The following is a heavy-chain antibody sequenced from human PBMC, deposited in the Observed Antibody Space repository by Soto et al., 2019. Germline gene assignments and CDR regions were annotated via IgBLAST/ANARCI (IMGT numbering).Heavy chain of an antibody. CDR3: ARDYSSSSGHFDS. Sequence: SETLSLTCTVSGGSMRSDYWSWIRQPPGKGLEWIAYIHYSGNTYYNPSLKSRITISMDTSKNQFYLGLSSVTAADTAVYYCARDYSSSSGHFDSWRQGTLVTVSS. V-gene: IGHV4-59*01. D-gene: IGHD6-6*01. CDR2: IHYSGNT. J-gene: IGHJ4*02. CDR1: GGSMRSDY.